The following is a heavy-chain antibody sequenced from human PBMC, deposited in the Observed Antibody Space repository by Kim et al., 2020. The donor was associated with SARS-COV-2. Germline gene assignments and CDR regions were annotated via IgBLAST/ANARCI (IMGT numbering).Heavy chain of an antibody. D-gene: IGHD3-22*01. V-gene: IGHV4-39*01. CDR3: ARHATMIVVVITPYFDY. Sequence: LKSQVTISVDTSKNQFSLKRSSVTAADTAVYYCARHATMIVVVITPYFDYWGQGTLVTVSS. J-gene: IGHJ4*02.